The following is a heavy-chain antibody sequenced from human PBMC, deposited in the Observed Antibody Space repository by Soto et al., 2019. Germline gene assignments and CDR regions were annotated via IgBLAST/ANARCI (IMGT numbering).Heavy chain of an antibody. V-gene: IGHV1-3*01. Sequence: QVQLVQSGAEGKKPGASVKVSCKASGYTFTSYAMHWVRQAPGQRLEWMGWINAGNGNTKYSQKFQGRDTITRDTSASTAYMDLSSLRSEHTAVYYFARDVGATVDWGQGTLVTVSS. J-gene: IGHJ4*02. CDR1: GYTFTSYA. CDR2: INAGNGNT. CDR3: ARDVGATVD. D-gene: IGHD1-26*01.